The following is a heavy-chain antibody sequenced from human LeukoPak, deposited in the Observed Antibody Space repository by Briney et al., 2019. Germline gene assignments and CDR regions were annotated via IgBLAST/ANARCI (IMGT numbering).Heavy chain of an antibody. V-gene: IGHV4-4*09. Sequence: SETLSLTCTVSGSFISSYYWSWIRQPPGKGLEWIGYIYTSGSTNYNPPLKSRVTISVDTSKNQFSLKLSSVTAADTAVYYCARHGITGTGRLDYWGQGTLVTVSS. J-gene: IGHJ4*02. D-gene: IGHD1-20*01. CDR3: ARHGITGTGRLDY. CDR2: IYTSGST. CDR1: GSFISSYY.